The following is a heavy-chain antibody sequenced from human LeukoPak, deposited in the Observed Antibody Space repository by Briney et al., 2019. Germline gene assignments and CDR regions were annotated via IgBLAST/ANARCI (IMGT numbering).Heavy chain of an antibody. V-gene: IGHV1-2*02. CDR3: ARALSYMQQLAEYFQH. CDR2: INPNSGGT. CDR1: GYTFTGYY. D-gene: IGHD6-13*01. J-gene: IGHJ1*01. Sequence: ASVKVSFKASGYTFTGYYMHLVRQAPGQGLELMGWINPNSGGTNYSQKFQGRGTMTRDTSISTAYMELSRLRSDDTAVYYCARALSYMQQLAEYFQHWGQGTLVTVSS.